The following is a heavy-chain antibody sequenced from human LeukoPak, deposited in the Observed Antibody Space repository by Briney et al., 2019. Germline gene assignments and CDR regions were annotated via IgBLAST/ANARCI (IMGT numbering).Heavy chain of an antibody. V-gene: IGHV1-46*01. CDR2: INPSGGST. Sequence: ASVKVSCKASGGTFSSYGISWVRQAPGQGLEWMGIINPSGGSTSYAQKFQGRVTMTRDMSTSTVYMELSSLRSEDTAVYYCARGEGRWLRSHFDYWGQGTLVTVSS. J-gene: IGHJ4*02. D-gene: IGHD5-12*01. CDR3: ARGEGRWLRSHFDY. CDR1: GGTFSSYG.